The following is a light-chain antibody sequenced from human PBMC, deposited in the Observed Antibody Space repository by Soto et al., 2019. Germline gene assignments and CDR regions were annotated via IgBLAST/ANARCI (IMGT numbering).Light chain of an antibody. CDR2: EDI. CDR1: SSNIGARYE. Sequence: QSVLTQPPSVSGAPGQTVTISCTGSSSNIGARYEVHWYQQLPGTAPKLLIYEDIKRPSGVPDRFSGSKSGASASLAITGLLSEDEAEYYCQSYDSSLSAVVFGGGTSSPS. V-gene: IGLV1-40*01. CDR3: QSYDSSLSAVV. J-gene: IGLJ2*01.